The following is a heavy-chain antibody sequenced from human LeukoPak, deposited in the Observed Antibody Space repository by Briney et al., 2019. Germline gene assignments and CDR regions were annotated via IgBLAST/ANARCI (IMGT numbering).Heavy chain of an antibody. CDR1: GYTFTGYY. Sequence: ASVKVPCKASGYTFTGYYMHWVRQAPGQGLEWMGWINPNSGGTNYAQKFRGRVTMTRDTSISTAYMELSRLRSDDTAVYYCASLEMATGLDAFDIWGQGTMVTVSS. V-gene: IGHV1-2*02. CDR2: INPNSGGT. D-gene: IGHD5-24*01. J-gene: IGHJ3*02. CDR3: ASLEMATGLDAFDI.